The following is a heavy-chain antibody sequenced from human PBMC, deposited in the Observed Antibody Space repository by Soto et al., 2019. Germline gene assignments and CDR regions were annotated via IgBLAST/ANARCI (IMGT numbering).Heavy chain of an antibody. CDR1: GYNFGGFW. CDR2: IDNGGTNT. CDR3: AKDRSRPDGFNI. Sequence: HPGGSLRLSCAGSGYNFGGFWMHWVRQAPGKGLVWVSRIDNGGTNTVYADAVKGRFAISRDDAKNTLYLQMNSLRAEDTAVYYCAKDRSRPDGFNIWGQGTMATVSS. V-gene: IGHV3-74*01. J-gene: IGHJ3*02.